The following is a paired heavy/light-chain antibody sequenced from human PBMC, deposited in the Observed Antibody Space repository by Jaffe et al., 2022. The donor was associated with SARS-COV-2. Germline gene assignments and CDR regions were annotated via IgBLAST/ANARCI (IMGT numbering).Light chain of an antibody. CDR1: QSVGSGY. J-gene: IGKJ4*01. Sequence: DIVVTQSPGTLSLSPGERATLSCRASQSVGSGYLAWYQQKPGQAPRLLIYATSSRATGIPDRFSGSGSGTDFTLTISRLEPEDFAVYYCHQYESSPLTFGGGTKVEIK. CDR3: HQYESSPLT. V-gene: IGKV3-20*01. CDR2: ATS.
Heavy chain of an antibody. V-gene: IGHV3-7*01. CDR3: ARDFRYDAKRYFDL. Sequence: DVQLVESGGGLVQPGGSLTLSCAASGFTFSTYWMSWVRQAPGKGLEWVANIKSDEREKYYVDSVEGRFTISRDNAKDSLFLQMNSLRAEDTAVYYCARDFRYDAKRYFDLWGRGTLVSVSS. CDR1: GFTFSTYW. D-gene: IGHD3-16*01. CDR2: IKSDEREK. J-gene: IGHJ2*01.